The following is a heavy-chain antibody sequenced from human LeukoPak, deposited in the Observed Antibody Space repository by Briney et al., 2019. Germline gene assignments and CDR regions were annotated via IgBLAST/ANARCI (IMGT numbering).Heavy chain of an antibody. D-gene: IGHD4-23*01. V-gene: IGHV1-2*02. Sequence: GASVKVSCKASGHTFTGNYMHWARQAPGQGLEWMGWINPNSGGTNYAQKFQGRVTMTTDTSTRTAYLELRSLRYEDTAVYYCASWGYGGNSGFDYWGQGTLVTVSS. CDR2: INPNSGGT. CDR3: ASWGYGGNSGFDY. CDR1: GHTFTGNY. J-gene: IGHJ4*02.